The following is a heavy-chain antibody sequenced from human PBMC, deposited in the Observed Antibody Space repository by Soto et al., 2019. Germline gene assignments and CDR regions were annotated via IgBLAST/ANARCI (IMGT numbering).Heavy chain of an antibody. CDR1: GYSVTSYW. CDR3: ARHHLNYDYVWGSYRTVGGMDV. J-gene: IGHJ6*02. CDR2: IYPGDSDT. V-gene: IGHV5-51*01. D-gene: IGHD3-16*02. Sequence: GESLKISCKGSGYSVTSYWIGWVRQMPGKGLEWMGIIYPGDSDTRYSPSFQGQVTISADKSISTAYLQWSSLKASDTAMYYCARHHLNYDYVWGSYRTVGGMDVWGQGTTVTVSS.